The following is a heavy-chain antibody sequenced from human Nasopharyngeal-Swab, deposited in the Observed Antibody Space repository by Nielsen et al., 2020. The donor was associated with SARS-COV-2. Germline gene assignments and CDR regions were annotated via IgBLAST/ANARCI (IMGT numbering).Heavy chain of an antibody. Sequence: SLKISCAASGFTFDDYAMHWVRQAPGKGLEWVSGISWNSGSIGYADSVKGRFTISGDNAKNSLYLQMNSLRAEDTALYYCARGMTTVTLWGQGTLVTVSS. CDR1: GFTFDDYA. D-gene: IGHD4-17*01. CDR3: ARGMTTVTL. J-gene: IGHJ4*02. CDR2: ISWNSGSI. V-gene: IGHV3-9*01.